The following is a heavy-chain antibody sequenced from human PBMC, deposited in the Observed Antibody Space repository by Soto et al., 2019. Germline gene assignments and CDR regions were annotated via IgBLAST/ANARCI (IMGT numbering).Heavy chain of an antibody. D-gene: IGHD2-15*01. CDR1: GYTLTELS. CDR3: ARAVVVAATEAFDI. CDR2: FDPEDGET. V-gene: IGHV1-24*01. Sequence: ASVKVSCKVSGYTLTELSMHWVRQAPGKGLEWMGGFDPEDGETIYAQKFQGGVTITADKSTSTAYMELSSLRSEDTAVYYCARAVVVAATEAFDIWGQGTMVTVSS. J-gene: IGHJ3*02.